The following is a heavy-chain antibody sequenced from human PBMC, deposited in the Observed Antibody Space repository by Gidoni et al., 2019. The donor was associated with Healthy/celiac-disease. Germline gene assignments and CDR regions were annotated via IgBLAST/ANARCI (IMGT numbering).Heavy chain of an antibody. CDR1: GYTFTGYY. J-gene: IGHJ6*02. Sequence: QVQLVQSGAEVKKPGASVKVSCKASGYTFTGYYMHWVRQAPGQGLEWMGWINPNSGGTNYAQKFQGRVTMTRDTSISTAYMELSRLRSDDTAVYYCAREGGFCGGDCYKLSYYYYGMDVWGQGTTVTVSS. V-gene: IGHV1-2*02. CDR3: AREGGFCGGDCYKLSYYYYGMDV. D-gene: IGHD2-21*02. CDR2: INPNSGGT.